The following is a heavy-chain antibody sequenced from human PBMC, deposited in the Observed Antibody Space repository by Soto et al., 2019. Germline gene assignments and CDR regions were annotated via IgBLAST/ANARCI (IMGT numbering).Heavy chain of an antibody. CDR2: IVVGSGNT. J-gene: IGHJ6*02. CDR3: AADGCSYGYFCYYYGMDV. V-gene: IGHV1-58*01. CDR1: GFTFTSSA. Sequence: VASVKVSCKASGFTFTSSAVQWVRQARGQRLEWIGWIVVGSGNTNYAQKFKERVTITRDMSTSTAYMELSSLRSEDTAVYYCAADGCSYGYFCYYYGMDVWG. D-gene: IGHD5-18*01.